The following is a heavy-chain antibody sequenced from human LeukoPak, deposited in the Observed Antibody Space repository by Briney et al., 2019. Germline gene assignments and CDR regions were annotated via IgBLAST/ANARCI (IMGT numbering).Heavy chain of an antibody. J-gene: IGHJ4*02. CDR1: GYTFTSYA. CDR2: INAGNGNT. D-gene: IGHD2-2*03. Sequence: ASVKVSCKASGYTFTSYAMHWVRQAPGQRLEWMGWINAGNGNTKYSQKFQGRVTITRDTSASTAYMELSCLRSEDTAVYYCARASVGYRDFRFDYWGQGTLVTVSS. CDR3: ARASVGYRDFRFDY. V-gene: IGHV1-3*01.